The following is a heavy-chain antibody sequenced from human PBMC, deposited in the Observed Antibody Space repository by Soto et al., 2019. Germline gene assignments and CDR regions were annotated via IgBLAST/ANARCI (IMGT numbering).Heavy chain of an antibody. CDR2: ISYDGSNK. J-gene: IGHJ6*02. CDR3: ARADDFWSGFMDV. D-gene: IGHD3-3*01. V-gene: IGHV3-30-3*01. CDR1: GFTFSSYA. Sequence: GGSLRLSCAASGFTFSSYAMHWVRQAPGKGLEWVAVISYDGSNKYYADSVKGRFTISRDNSKNRLYLQMNSLRAEDTAVYYCARADDFWSGFMDVWGQGTTVTVSS.